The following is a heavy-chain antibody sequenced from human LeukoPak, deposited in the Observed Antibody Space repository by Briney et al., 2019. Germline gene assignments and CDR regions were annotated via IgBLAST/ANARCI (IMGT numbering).Heavy chain of an antibody. J-gene: IGHJ6*03. D-gene: IGHD6-13*01. CDR3: ARGGGVGSSVGGYYYYYYMDV. Sequence: SETLSLTCTVSGGSISSSSYYWRWIRQPPGKGLEWLGSYYYSERTNYNPSLKSRVTISVDTPKNQFSLKLSSVTTADTAGYYCARGGGVGSSVGGYYYYYYMDVWGKGTTVTVSS. CDR2: YYYSERT. V-gene: IGHV4-39*07. CDR1: GGSISSSSYY.